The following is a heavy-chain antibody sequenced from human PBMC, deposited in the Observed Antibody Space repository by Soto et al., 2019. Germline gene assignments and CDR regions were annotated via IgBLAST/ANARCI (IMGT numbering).Heavy chain of an antibody. V-gene: IGHV3-64D*08. J-gene: IGHJ4*02. D-gene: IGHD3-3*01. CDR1: GFTFSSYA. CDR2: ISSNGGST. Sequence: GGSLRLSCSASGFTFSSYAMHWVRQAPGKGLEYVSAISSNGGSTYYADSVKGRFTISRDNSKNTLYLQMSSLRAEDTAVYYCVISREWLPLDYWGQGTLVTVSS. CDR3: VISREWLPLDY.